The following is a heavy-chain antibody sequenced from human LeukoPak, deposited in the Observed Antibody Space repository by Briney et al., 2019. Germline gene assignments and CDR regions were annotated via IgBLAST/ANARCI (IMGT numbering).Heavy chain of an antibody. V-gene: IGHV4-39*07. D-gene: IGHD5-18*01. J-gene: IGHJ3*02. CDR2: IYYSGST. CDR1: GGSISSSGYY. CDR3: ARDSHTAMVTDAFDI. Sequence: SETLSLTCTVSGGSISSSGYYWGWIRQPPGKGLEWIGSIYYSGSTYDNPSLKSRVTISVDTSKNQFSLKLSSVTAADTAVYYCARDSHTAMVTDAFDIWGQGTMVTVSS.